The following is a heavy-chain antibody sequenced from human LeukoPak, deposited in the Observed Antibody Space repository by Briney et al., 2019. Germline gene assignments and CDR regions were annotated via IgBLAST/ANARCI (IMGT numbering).Heavy chain of an antibody. CDR3: ASHRPTYYYDSSGSYDAFDI. V-gene: IGHV4-31*03. CDR1: GGSISSGGYY. Sequence: PSETLSLTCTVSGGSISSGGYYWSWIRQHPGTGLEWIGYIYYSGSTYYNPSLKSRVTISVDTSKNQFSLKLSSVTAADTAVYYCASHRPTYYYDSSGSYDAFDIWGQGTMVTVSS. CDR2: IYYSGST. J-gene: IGHJ3*02. D-gene: IGHD3-22*01.